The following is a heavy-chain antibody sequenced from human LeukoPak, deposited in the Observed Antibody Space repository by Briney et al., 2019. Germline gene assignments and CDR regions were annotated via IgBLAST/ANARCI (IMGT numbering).Heavy chain of an antibody. Sequence: PSETLSLTCTVSGGSISSYYWSWIRQPAGKGLEWIGRIYTSGSTNYNPSLKSRVTMSVDTSKNQFSLKLSSVTAADTAVYYCARGRLIYCSSTSCYRSNWFDPWGQGTLVTVSS. CDR3: ARGRLIYCSSTSCYRSNWFDP. CDR2: IYTSGST. D-gene: IGHD2-2*01. J-gene: IGHJ5*02. CDR1: GGSISSYY. V-gene: IGHV4-4*07.